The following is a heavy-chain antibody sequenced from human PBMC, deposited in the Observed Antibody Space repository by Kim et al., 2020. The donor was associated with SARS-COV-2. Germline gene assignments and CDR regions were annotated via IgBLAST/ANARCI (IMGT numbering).Heavy chain of an antibody. Sequence: LKSRVTISVDTSKNQFSLNLSSVTAADTAVYYCARDIVVVVAATPNWFDPWGQGTLVTVSS. J-gene: IGHJ5*02. V-gene: IGHV4-34*01. CDR3: ARDIVVVVAATPNWFDP. D-gene: IGHD2-15*01.